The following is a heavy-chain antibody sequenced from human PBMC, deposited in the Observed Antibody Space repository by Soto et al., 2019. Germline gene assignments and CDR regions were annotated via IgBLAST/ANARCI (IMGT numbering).Heavy chain of an antibody. D-gene: IGHD4-17*01. J-gene: IGHJ4*02. CDR3: ARGGSYGGNSEGEIDY. CDR2: IYSGGST. V-gene: IGHV3-66*01. CDR1: GFTVSSNY. Sequence: EVQLVESGGGLVQPGGSLRLSCGASGFTVSSNYMSWVRQAPGKGLEWVSVIYSGGSTYYADSVKGRFTISRDNSKNTLYLQMNSLRAEDTAVYYCARGGSYGGNSEGEIDYWGQGTLVTVSS.